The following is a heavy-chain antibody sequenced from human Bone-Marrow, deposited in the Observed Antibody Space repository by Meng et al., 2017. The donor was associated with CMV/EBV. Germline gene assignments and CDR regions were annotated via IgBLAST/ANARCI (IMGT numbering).Heavy chain of an antibody. D-gene: IGHD3-3*01. V-gene: IGHV3-21*04. CDR2: ISRSSSHI. J-gene: IGHJ6*02. CDR3: ARENLRSLDV. Sequence: GGSLRLSCAASGFTFSGYSMNWVRQAPGKGLEWVSSISRSSSHIYYADSVKGRFTISRDNSKNTLYLQMNSLRAEDTAVYYCARENLRSLDVWGQGTTVTVSS. CDR1: GFTFSGYS.